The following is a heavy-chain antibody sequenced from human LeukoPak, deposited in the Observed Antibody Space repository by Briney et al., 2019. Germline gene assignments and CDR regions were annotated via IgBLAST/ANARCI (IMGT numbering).Heavy chain of an antibody. J-gene: IGHJ4*02. CDR3: ATGSSWYGSSHDY. D-gene: IGHD6-13*01. V-gene: IGHV1-24*01. CDR2: FDPEDGET. Sequence: GASVKVSCKVSGYTLTELSMHWVRQAPGKGLEWMGGFDPEDGETIYAQKFQGRVTMTEDTSTDTAYMELSSLRSEDTAVCYCATGSSWYGSSHDYWGQGTLVTVSS. CDR1: GYTLTELS.